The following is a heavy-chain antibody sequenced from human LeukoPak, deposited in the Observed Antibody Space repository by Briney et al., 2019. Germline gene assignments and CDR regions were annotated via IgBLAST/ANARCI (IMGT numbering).Heavy chain of an antibody. CDR2: IWYDGSNK. CDR3: ARDLGLESLHLDY. D-gene: IGHD1-1*01. Sequence: AGGSLRLSCAASGFTFSSYGMHWVRQAPGKGLEWVAVIWYDGSNKYYADSVKGRFTISRDNSKNTLYLQMNSLRAEDTAVYYCARDLGLESLHLDYWGQGTLVTVSS. V-gene: IGHV3-33*01. CDR1: GFTFSSYG. J-gene: IGHJ4*02.